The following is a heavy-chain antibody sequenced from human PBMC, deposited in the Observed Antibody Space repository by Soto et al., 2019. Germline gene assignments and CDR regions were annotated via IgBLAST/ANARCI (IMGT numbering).Heavy chain of an antibody. V-gene: IGHV3-48*01. Sequence: PGGSLRLSCAASGFTFSSYSMNWVRQAPGKGLEWVSYISSSSSTIYYADSVKGRFTISRDNAKNSLYLQMNSLRAEDTAVYYCARAALWFGRTHYYYYMDVWGKGTTVTVSS. CDR2: ISSSSSTI. D-gene: IGHD3-10*01. J-gene: IGHJ6*03. CDR3: ARAALWFGRTHYYYYMDV. CDR1: GFTFSSYS.